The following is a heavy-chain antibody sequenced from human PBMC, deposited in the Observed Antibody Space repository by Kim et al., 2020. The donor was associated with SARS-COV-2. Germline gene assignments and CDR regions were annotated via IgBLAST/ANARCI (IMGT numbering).Heavy chain of an antibody. V-gene: IGHV3-11*06. CDR2: ISSSSSYT. Sequence: GGSLRLSCAASGFTFSDYYMSWIRQAPGKGLEWVSYISSSSSYTNYADSVKGRFTISRDNAKNSLYLQMNSLRAEDTAVYYCASYRYCSGGSCHLKGYFQHWGQGTLVTVSS. CDR3: ASYRYCSGGSCHLKGYFQH. D-gene: IGHD2-15*01. CDR1: GFTFSDYY. J-gene: IGHJ1*01.